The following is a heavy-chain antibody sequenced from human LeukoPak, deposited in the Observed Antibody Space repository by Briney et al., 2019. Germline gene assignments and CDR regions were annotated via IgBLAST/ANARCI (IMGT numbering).Heavy chain of an antibody. CDR3: AREDGGTSYYYYYYMDV. CDR1: EFTFSSYS. D-gene: IGHD2-15*01. V-gene: IGHV3-48*01. J-gene: IGHJ6*03. CDR2: ISSSSSTI. Sequence: GGSLRLSCAASEFTFSSYSMNWVRQAPGKGLEWVSYISSSSSTIYYADSVKGRFTISRDNAKNSLYLQMNSLRAEDTAVYYCAREDGGTSYYYYYYMDVWGKGTTVTVSS.